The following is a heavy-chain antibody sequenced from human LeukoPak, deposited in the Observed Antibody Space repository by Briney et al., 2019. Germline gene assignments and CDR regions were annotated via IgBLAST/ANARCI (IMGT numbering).Heavy chain of an antibody. J-gene: IGHJ6*02. CDR2: IYHSGST. Sequence: SETLSLTCTVSGGSISSGYYWGWIRQPPGKGLEWIGSIYHSGSTYYNPSLQSRVTISVDTSKNQFSLKLSSVTAADTAVYYCARETFIAVAGSYYYYGMDVWGQGTTVTVSS. CDR3: ARETFIAVAGSYYYYGMDV. V-gene: IGHV4-38-2*02. D-gene: IGHD6-19*01. CDR1: GGSISSGYY.